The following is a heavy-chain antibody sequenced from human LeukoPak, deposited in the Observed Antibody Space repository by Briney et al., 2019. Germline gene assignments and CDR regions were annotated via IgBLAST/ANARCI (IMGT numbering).Heavy chain of an antibody. Sequence: GGSLRLSCAASGFTFCTYSMNWVRQAPGKGLEWVSSISSSSSYIYYADSVKGRFTISRDNAKNSLFLQMSSLRAEDTAVYYCARDAMVRGVLIDYWGQGTLVTVSS. D-gene: IGHD3-10*01. V-gene: IGHV3-21*01. J-gene: IGHJ4*02. CDR1: GFTFCTYS. CDR2: ISSSSSYI. CDR3: ARDAMVRGVLIDY.